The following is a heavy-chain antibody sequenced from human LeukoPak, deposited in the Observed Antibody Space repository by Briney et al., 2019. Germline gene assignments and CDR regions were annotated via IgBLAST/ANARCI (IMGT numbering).Heavy chain of an antibody. D-gene: IGHD6-19*01. CDR2: ISGSGGST. Sequence: PGGSLRLSCAASGFTFSSYAMYWVRQAPGKGLEWVSAISGSGGSTYCADSVKGRFTISRDNSKNTLYLQMNSLRAEDTAVYYCAKDQFQIAVAGYFDHWGQGTLVTVSS. V-gene: IGHV3-23*01. CDR1: GFTFSSYA. CDR3: AKDQFQIAVAGYFDH. J-gene: IGHJ4*02.